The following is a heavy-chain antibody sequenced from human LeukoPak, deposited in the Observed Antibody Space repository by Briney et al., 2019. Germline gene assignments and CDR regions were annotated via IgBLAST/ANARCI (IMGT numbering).Heavy chain of an antibody. Sequence: GGSLRLSCAVSGFTFSGFWMSWSRQAPGKGLEWVASINSDGSEGYYADVVKGRFTISGDNAKNSLYLQINSLRAEDTAVYYCARSSYSSSSSVWGQGTMVTVSS. CDR2: INSDGSEG. V-gene: IGHV3-7*03. CDR3: ARSSYSSSSSV. J-gene: IGHJ3*01. D-gene: IGHD6-6*01. CDR1: GFTFSGFW.